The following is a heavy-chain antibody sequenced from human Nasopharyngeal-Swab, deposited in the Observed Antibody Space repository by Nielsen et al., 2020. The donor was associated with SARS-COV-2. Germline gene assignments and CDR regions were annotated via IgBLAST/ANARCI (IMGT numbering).Heavy chain of an antibody. CDR1: GFTFSNFG. CDR2: FSGSSGKT. V-gene: IGHV3-23*01. D-gene: IGHD6-19*01. Sequence: GSSLKISCAASGFTFSNFGMPWVRQTPGKGLEWVSSFSGSSGKTYYADYVKGRFTISRDTSKNTLYLQMNSLRADDTAVYYCAKDGGGWYTSGWYYFDYWGQGTLVTVSS. CDR3: AKDGGGWYTSGWYYFDY. J-gene: IGHJ4*02.